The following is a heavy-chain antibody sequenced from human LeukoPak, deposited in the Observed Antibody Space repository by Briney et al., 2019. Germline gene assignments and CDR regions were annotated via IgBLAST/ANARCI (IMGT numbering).Heavy chain of an antibody. CDR2: IYYSGST. V-gene: IGHV4-39*07. CDR3: ATLALPSPLDGAFDI. J-gene: IGHJ3*02. CDR1: GCSISSSSYY. D-gene: IGHD1-1*01. Sequence: SETLSLTCTVSGCSISSSSYYWGWIRQPPGQGLEWIGSIYYSGSTYYNPSLKSRVTISVDASKNQFSLKLSSVTAADTAVYYCATLALPSPLDGAFDIWGQGTMVTVSS.